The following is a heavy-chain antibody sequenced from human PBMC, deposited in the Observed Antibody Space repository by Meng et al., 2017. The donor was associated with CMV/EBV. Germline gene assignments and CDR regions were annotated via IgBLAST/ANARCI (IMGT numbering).Heavy chain of an antibody. D-gene: IGHD2-2*01. CDR1: GYTFTGYY. CDR2: INPNSGGT. J-gene: IGHJ5*02. CDR3: ARDVYCSSTSCYGGWLDP. V-gene: IGHV1-2*02. Sequence: ASVKVSCKASGYTFTGYYMHWVRQTPGQGLEWMGWINPNSGGTNYAQKFQGRVTMTRDTSISTAYMELSRLRSDDTAVYYCARDVYCSSTSCYGGWLDPWGQGTLVTASS.